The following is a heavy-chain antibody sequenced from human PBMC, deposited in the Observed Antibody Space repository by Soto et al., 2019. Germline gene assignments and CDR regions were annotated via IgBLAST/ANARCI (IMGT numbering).Heavy chain of an antibody. D-gene: IGHD6-19*01. J-gene: IGHJ3*01. V-gene: IGHV5-51*01. CDR2: IYPGDPDT. CDR3: VRRDRSGWFDAFDV. CDR1: GYSFTHKW. Sequence: PGESLKISCKGYGYSFTHKWIGWVRQMPGKGLEWMGVIYPGDPDTKYSPSFQGHVTISVDKSISTAYLQWSSLKASDSALYYCVRRDRSGWFDAFDVWGQGTMVTVSS.